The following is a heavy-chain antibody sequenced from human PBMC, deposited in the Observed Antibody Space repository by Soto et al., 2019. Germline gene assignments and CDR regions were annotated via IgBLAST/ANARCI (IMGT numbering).Heavy chain of an antibody. V-gene: IGHV1-3*01. Sequence: QVHLVQSGAEVKKPGASVKVSCKASGYTSTRYAMHWVRQAPGQRPEWMGWINPGNGDTKYSEKLQGRVTFTRDTSASTTYMELSSLRSEDTAMYYCARNSYISGGHDSYYFDYWGQGTPVTVSS. CDR1: GYTSTRYA. CDR3: ARNSYISGGHDSYYFDY. CDR2: INPGNGDT. D-gene: IGHD5-12*01. J-gene: IGHJ4*02.